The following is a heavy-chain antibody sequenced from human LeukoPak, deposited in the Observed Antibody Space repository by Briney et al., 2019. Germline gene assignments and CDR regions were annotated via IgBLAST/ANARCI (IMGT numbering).Heavy chain of an antibody. CDR1: GFTSSSYS. CDR2: ISSSSSYI. Sequence: GGSLRLSCAASGFTSSSYSMNWVRQAPGEGLEWVSFISSSSSYIDYADSVKGRFTISRDNAKNSLYLQMNSLRAEDTAVYYCVRDSYSNYFDYWGQGTLVTVSS. V-gene: IGHV3-21*01. CDR3: VRDSYSNYFDY. D-gene: IGHD4-11*01. J-gene: IGHJ4*02.